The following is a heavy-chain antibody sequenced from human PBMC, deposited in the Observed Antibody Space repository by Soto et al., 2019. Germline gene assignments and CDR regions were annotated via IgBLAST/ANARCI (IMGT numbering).Heavy chain of an antibody. CDR2: VYSSGRA. CDR1: GGSMNGFY. V-gene: IGHV4-4*07. D-gene: IGHD7-27*01. Sequence: SETLSLTCTVSGGSMNGFYWNWIRQPAVGGLEWIGLVYSSGRADYIPSLKSRITMSVDTSKNQFYLNLRFVTDADTAVYFCAKDKSGAADIWGHGTMVT. CDR3: AKDKSGAADI. J-gene: IGHJ3*02.